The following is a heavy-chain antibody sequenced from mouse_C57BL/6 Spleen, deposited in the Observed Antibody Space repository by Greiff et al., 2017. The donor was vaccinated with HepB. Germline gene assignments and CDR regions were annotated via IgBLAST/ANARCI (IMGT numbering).Heavy chain of an antibody. J-gene: IGHJ2*01. CDR1: GYAFSSSW. D-gene: IGHD2-2*01. CDR3: ARWLFGDYFDY. V-gene: IGHV1-82*01. CDR2: IYPGDGDT. Sequence: VQLQQSGPELVKPGASVKISCKASGYAFSSSWMNWVKQRPGKGLEWIGRIYPGDGDTNYNGKFKGKATLTADKSSSTAYMQLSSLTSEDSAVYFCARWLFGDYFDYWGQGTTLTVSS.